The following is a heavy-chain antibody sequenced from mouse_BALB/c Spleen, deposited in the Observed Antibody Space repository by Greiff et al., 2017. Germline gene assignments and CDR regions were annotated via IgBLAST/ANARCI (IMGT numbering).Heavy chain of an antibody. Sequence: EVQGVESGGGLVKPGGSLKLSCAASGFTFSSYAMSWVRQTPEKRLEWVASISDGGSYTYYPDSVKGRFTISRDNAKNNLYLQMSSLKSEDTAMYYCARGLRGKVLSWFAYWGQGTLVTVSA. D-gene: IGHD2-14*01. J-gene: IGHJ3*01. CDR2: ISDGGSYT. CDR1: GFTFSSYA. V-gene: IGHV5-6*01. CDR3: ARGLRGKVLSWFAY.